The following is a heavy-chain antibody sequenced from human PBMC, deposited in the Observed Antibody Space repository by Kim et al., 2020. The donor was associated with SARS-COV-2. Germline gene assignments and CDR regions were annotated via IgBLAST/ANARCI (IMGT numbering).Heavy chain of an antibody. CDR2: INPNSGGT. Sequence: ASVKVSCKASGYTFTGYYMHWVRQAPGQGLEWMGWINPNSGGTNYAQKFQGWVTMTRDTSISTAYMELSRLRSDDTAVYYCARMVGRVRSSSWPYFDYWGQRPLVTVSS. D-gene: IGHD6-13*01. CDR1: GYTFTGYY. J-gene: IGHJ4*02. V-gene: IGHV1-2*04. CDR3: ARMVGRVRSSSWPYFDY.